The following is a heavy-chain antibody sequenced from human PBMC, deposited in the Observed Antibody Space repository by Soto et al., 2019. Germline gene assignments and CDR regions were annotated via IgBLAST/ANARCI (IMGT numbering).Heavy chain of an antibody. CDR2: INPSGGST. CDR3: ARDRMNDY. J-gene: IGHJ4*02. Sequence: GASVKVSCKASGYTLTSYYMNWVRQAPGQGLEWMGIINPSGGSTTYTQKFQGRVTMTRDTSTSTVYMELSSLRSEDTAVYYCARDRMNDYWGQGTLVTVSS. V-gene: IGHV1-46*01. CDR1: GYTLTSYY.